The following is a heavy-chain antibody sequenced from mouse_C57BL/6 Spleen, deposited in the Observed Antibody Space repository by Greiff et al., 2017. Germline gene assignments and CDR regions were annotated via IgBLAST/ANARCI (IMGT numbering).Heavy chain of an antibody. J-gene: IGHJ2*01. CDR1: GYTFTSYW. Sequence: VQLQQSGAELVMPGASVKLSCKASGYTFTSYWMHWVKQRPGQGLEWIGEIDPSDSYTNYNQKFKGKSTLTVDKSSSTAYMQLSSLTSEDSAVYYCARSDSFDYWGQGTTLTVSS. CDR2: IDPSDSYT. CDR3: ARSDSFDY. V-gene: IGHV1-69*01.